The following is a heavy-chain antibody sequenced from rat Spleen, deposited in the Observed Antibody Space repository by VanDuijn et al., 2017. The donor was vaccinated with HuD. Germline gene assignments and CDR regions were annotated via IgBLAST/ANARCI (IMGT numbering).Heavy chain of an antibody. D-gene: IGHD1-12*02. CDR3: TRAYYDGSYYYDWFAY. J-gene: IGHJ3*01. V-gene: IGHV2S30*01. CDR1: GFSLTGNN. CDR2: MRYDGDT. Sequence: QVQLKESGPGLVQPSQTLSLTCTVSGFSLTGNNVHWVRQPPGKGLEWMGRMRYDGDTYYNSALKSRLSISRDTSKNQVFLKMTSLQTDDTAIYYCTRAYYDGSYYYDWFAYWGQGTLVTVSS.